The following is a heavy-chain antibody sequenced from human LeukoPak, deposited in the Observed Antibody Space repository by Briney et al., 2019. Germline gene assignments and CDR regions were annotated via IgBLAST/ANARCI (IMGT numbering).Heavy chain of an antibody. J-gene: IGHJ4*02. V-gene: IGHV4-38-2*02. Sequence: PSETLSLTCTVSDYSISSGYGYYWGWIRQPPGKGLEWIGNIYHSGITYYNHFNSSLKSRVTISIDTSKNQFSLRLTSVTAADTAVYFCATYNRTSTFDSWGQGPLVTVSS. D-gene: IGHD5-12*01. CDR2: IYHSGIT. CDR3: ATYNRTSTFDS. CDR1: DYSISSGYGYY.